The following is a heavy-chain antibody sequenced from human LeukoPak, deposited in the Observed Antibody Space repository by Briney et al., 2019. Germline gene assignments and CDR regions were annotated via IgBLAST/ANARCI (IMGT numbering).Heavy chain of an antibody. CDR1: GYTFTSYG. CDR3: ASLLAAPTDY. Sequence: ASVKVSCKASGYTFTSYGISWVRQAPGQGLEWMGWISAYNGNTNYAQKLQGRVTLTTDTSTSTAYMELSSLRSEDTAVYYCASLLAAPTDYWGQGTLVTVSS. D-gene: IGHD2-15*01. V-gene: IGHV1-18*01. CDR2: ISAYNGNT. J-gene: IGHJ4*02.